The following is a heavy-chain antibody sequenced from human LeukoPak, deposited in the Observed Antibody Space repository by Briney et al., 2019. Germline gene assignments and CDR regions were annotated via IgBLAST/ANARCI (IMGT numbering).Heavy chain of an antibody. J-gene: IGHJ4*02. D-gene: IGHD3-10*01. Sequence: GGSLRLSCAASGFTFSSYGMHWVRQAPGKGLEWVAVISYDGSNKYYADSVKGRFTISRDNSKNTLYLQMNSLRAEDTAVYYCAKDSRGSGSYDYWGQGTLVTVSS. CDR3: AKDSRGSGSYDY. CDR1: GFTFSSYG. CDR2: ISYDGSNK. V-gene: IGHV3-30*18.